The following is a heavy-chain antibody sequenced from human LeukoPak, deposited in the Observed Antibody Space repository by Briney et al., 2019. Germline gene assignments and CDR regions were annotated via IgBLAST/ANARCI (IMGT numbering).Heavy chain of an antibody. J-gene: IGHJ4*02. D-gene: IGHD3-22*01. Sequence: SGRSLRLSCAASGFTFHDHAMHWVRQAPGKGLEWVSGISWNGGRIRYADSVKGRLTISRDNAKNSLYLQMNSPRPEDTGLYYCARDHYYDSSGYHYFDSWGQGTLVTVSS. V-gene: IGHV3-9*01. CDR3: ARDHYYDSSGYHYFDS. CDR1: GFTFHDHA. CDR2: ISWNGGRI.